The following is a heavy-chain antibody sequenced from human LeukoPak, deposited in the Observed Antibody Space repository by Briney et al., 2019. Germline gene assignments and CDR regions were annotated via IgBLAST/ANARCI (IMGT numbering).Heavy chain of an antibody. CDR2: ISSSGSTI. CDR3: AKDPMTTVTTTAY. CDR1: GFTFSSYE. V-gene: IGHV3-48*03. J-gene: IGHJ4*02. D-gene: IGHD4-17*01. Sequence: PGGSLRLSCAAPGFTFSSYEMNWVRQAPGKGLEWVSYISSSGSTIYYADSVKGRFTISRDNSKSTLYLQMNSLRAEDTAVYYCAKDPMTTVTTTAYWGQGTLVIVSS.